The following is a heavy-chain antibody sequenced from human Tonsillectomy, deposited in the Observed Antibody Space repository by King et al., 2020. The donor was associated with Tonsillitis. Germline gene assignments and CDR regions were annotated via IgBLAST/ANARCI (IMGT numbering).Heavy chain of an antibody. CDR2: INPNSGGT. Sequence: QLVQSGAEVKKPGASVKVSCKASGYTFTGYYMHWVRQAPGQGLEWMGWINPNSGGTNYAQKFQGRVTMTRDTSISTAYMELSRLRSDDTAVYYCARDSQPATGAVAGFWFDPWGQGTLVTVSS. V-gene: IGHV1-2*02. CDR3: ARDSQPATGAVAGFWFDP. D-gene: IGHD6-19*01. J-gene: IGHJ5*02. CDR1: GYTFTGYY.